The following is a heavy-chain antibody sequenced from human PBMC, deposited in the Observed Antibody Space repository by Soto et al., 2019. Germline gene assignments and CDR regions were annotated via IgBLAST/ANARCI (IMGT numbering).Heavy chain of an antibody. J-gene: IGHJ4*02. CDR3: ATGGYNWNDADDY. V-gene: IGHV3-11*01. CDR2: ISSSGSTI. CDR1: GFTFSDYY. D-gene: IGHD1-1*01. Sequence: GGSLRLSCAASGFTFSDYYMSWIRQAPGKGLEWVSYISSSGSTIYYADSVKGRFTISRDNAKNSLYLQMNSLRSEDTAVYYCATGGYNWNDADDYWGQGTLVTVSS.